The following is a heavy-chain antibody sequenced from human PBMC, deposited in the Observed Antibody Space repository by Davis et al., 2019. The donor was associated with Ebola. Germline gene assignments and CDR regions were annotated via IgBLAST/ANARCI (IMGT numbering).Heavy chain of an antibody. CDR2: IYYSGRT. CDR3: ARGSLSDSSPIDY. J-gene: IGHJ4*02. D-gene: IGHD3-22*01. V-gene: IGHV4-38-2*01. CDR1: GFTFTDYY. Sequence: MPGGSLRLSCAASGFTFTDYYMGWIRQPPGKGLEWIGSIYYSGRTYYNPSLKSRVTISVDTSKNQFSLKLSSMTAADTAVYYCARGSLSDSSPIDYWGQGTLVTVSS.